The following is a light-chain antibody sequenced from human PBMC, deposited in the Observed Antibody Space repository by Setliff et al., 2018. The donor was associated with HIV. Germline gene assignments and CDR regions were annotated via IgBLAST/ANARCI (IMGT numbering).Light chain of an antibody. Sequence: QTVVTQEPSFAVSPGGTVTLTCGLSSGSVSTSNYPSWYQQTPGQAPRTLIYSTNTRSSGVPDRFSGSILDNKAALTITGAQADDESDYYCLLYVSSGISVFGGGTKGTVL. V-gene: IGLV8-61*01. CDR3: LLYVSSGISV. CDR1: SGSVSTSNY. CDR2: STN. J-gene: IGLJ3*02.